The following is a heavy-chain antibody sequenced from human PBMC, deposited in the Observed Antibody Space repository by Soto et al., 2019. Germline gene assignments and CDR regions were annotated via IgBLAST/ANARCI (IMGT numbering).Heavy chain of an antibody. CDR2: IVPVLRTA. Sequence: ASVKVSCKASGGTFSSHTITWVRQAPGQGLEWMGGIVPVLRTANYALKFQGRVTITADESTSTAYMELSSLRSEDTAVYYCARDPGTRGSNYYYNYGMDVWGQGTTVTVSS. CDR1: GGTFSSHT. V-gene: IGHV1-69*13. D-gene: IGHD1-7*01. J-gene: IGHJ6*02. CDR3: ARDPGTRGSNYYYNYGMDV.